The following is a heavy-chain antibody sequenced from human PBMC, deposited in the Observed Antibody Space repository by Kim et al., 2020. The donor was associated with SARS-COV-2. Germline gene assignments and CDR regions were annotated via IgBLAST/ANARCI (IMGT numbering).Heavy chain of an antibody. J-gene: IGHJ4*02. CDR1: GGSISSSNW. CDR3: ASHLGVYDSSGYMRYYFDY. V-gene: IGHV4-4*02. Sequence: SETLSLTCAVSGGSISSSNWWSWVRQPPGKGLEWIGEIYHSGSTNYNPSLKSRVTISVDKSKNQFSLKLSSVTAADTAVYYCASHLGVYDSSGYMRYYFDYWGQGTLVTVSS. CDR2: IYHSGST. D-gene: IGHD3-22*01.